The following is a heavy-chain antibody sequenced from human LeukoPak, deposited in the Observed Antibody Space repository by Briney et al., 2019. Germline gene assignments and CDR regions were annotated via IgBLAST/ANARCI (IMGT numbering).Heavy chain of an antibody. CDR2: ISYDGSNK. J-gene: IGHJ6*04. Sequence: PGRSLRLSCAASVFTFSSYGMHWVRQAPGKGLEWVAVISYDGSNKYYADSVKGRFTISRDNSKNTLYLQMNSLRAEDTAVYYCAKDISNWWFGELTNYYGMDVWGKGTTVTVSS. CDR3: AKDISNWWFGELTNYYGMDV. V-gene: IGHV3-30*18. D-gene: IGHD3-10*01. CDR1: VFTFSSYG.